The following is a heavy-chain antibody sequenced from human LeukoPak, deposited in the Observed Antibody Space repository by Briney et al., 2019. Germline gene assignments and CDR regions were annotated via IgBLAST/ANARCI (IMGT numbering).Heavy chain of an antibody. Sequence: LPGGSLRLSCAASGFTFSNYWMHWVRQAPGKGLVWVSRINSDGINTSYADSVKGRFTISRGNAKNSLYLQMNSLRAEDTALYYCAKGVAAAGTRPLDYWGQGTLVTVSS. CDR1: GFTFSNYW. J-gene: IGHJ4*02. CDR2: INSDGINT. CDR3: AKGVAAAGTRPLDY. D-gene: IGHD6-13*01. V-gene: IGHV3-74*01.